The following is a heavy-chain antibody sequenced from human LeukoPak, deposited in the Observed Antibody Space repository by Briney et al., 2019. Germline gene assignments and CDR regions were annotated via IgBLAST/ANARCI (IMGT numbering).Heavy chain of an antibody. D-gene: IGHD1-1*01. CDR1: GGSISSYY. Sequence: SETLSLTCTVSGGSISSYYWSWIRQPPGKGLEWIGYIYYSGSTNYNPSLKSRVTISVDTSKNQFSLKLSSVTAADTAVYYCARVSAAWNLFASDIWGQGTMVTASS. V-gene: IGHV4-59*01. CDR2: IYYSGST. CDR3: ARVSAAWNLFASDI. J-gene: IGHJ3*02.